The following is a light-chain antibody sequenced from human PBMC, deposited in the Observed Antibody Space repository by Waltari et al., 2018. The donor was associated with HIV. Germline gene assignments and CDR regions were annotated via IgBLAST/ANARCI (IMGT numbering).Light chain of an antibody. J-gene: IGKJ1*01. CDR2: AAS. CDR3: QQLNEYPWT. CDR1: QDIRNY. V-gene: IGKV1-9*01. Sequence: DIQLTQSPSFLSASVGDRVTITCRASQDIRNYLAWYQQKLGKAPKLLIYAASSLQSGVQSRFSGSGSGTQFTLTINSLQPEDFATYHCQQLNEYPWTFGQGTQVEIK.